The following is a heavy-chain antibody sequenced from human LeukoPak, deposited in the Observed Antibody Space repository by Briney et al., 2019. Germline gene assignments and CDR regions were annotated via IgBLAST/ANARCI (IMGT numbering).Heavy chain of an antibody. D-gene: IGHD5-18*01. CDR3: SRGAWGSYGDY. V-gene: IGHV3-30-3*01. CDR1: GFTFSSYA. Sequence: GGSLRLSCAASGFTFSSYAMHWVRQAPGKGLEWVAVISYDGSNKYYADSVKGRFTISRDNSKNTLYLQMNSLRAEDTAVYYCSRGAWGSYGDYWGQGTLVTVSS. J-gene: IGHJ4*02. CDR2: ISYDGSNK.